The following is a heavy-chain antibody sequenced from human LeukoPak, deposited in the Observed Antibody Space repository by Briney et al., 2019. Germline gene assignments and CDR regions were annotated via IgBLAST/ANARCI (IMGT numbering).Heavy chain of an antibody. CDR1: GFTFSSYG. Sequence: GRSLRLSCAASGFTFSSYGMHWVRQAPGKGLEWVAVISYDGSNKYYADSVKGRFTISRDNSKNTLYLQMNSLRAEDTAVYYCARDVGYTSPDYYGSGSLVDYWGQGTLVIVSS. D-gene: IGHD3-10*01. CDR3: ARDVGYTSPDYYGSGSLVDY. CDR2: ISYDGSNK. J-gene: IGHJ4*02. V-gene: IGHV3-30*03.